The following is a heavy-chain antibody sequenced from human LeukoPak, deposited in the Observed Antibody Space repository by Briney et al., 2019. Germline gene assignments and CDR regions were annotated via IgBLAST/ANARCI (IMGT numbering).Heavy chain of an antibody. V-gene: IGHV4-39*01. D-gene: IGHD3-3*01. CDR3: AKTYYDFWSGPQGYMDV. Sequence: PSETLSLTCTVSGGSISSSSYYWGWIRQPPGKGLEWIGSIFYSGSTYYNPSLKSRVTISVDTSKNQFSLKLSSVTAADTAVYYCAKTYYDFWSGPQGYMDVWGKGTTVTVSS. CDR1: GGSISSSSYY. CDR2: IFYSGST. J-gene: IGHJ6*03.